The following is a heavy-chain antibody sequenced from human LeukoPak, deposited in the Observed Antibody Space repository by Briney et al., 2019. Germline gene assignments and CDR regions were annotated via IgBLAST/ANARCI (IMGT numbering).Heavy chain of an antibody. CDR2: IYYSGST. CDR1: GGSISSGDYY. V-gene: IGHV4-30-4*01. Sequence: SQTLSLTCTVSGGSISSGDYYWSWIRQPPGKGLEWIGYIYYSGSTYYNPSLKSRVTISVDTSKNQFSLKLSSVTAADTAVYYCARARRFGKDAFDIWGQGTMVTVSS. CDR3: ARARRFGKDAFDI. D-gene: IGHD3-16*01. J-gene: IGHJ3*02.